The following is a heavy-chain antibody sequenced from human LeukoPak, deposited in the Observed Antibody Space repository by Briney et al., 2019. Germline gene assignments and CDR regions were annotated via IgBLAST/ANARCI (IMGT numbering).Heavy chain of an antibody. J-gene: IGHJ5*01. D-gene: IGHD6-19*01. V-gene: IGHV1-69*13. CDR2: VIPIFGTA. CDR3: ARALGSGYSSGPFDS. CDR1: GYTFTGYY. Sequence: ASVKVSCKASGYTFTGYYMHWVRQAPGQGLEWMGGVIPIFGTANYAQKLQGRVTITADESTGTATMELSSLRSEDAAVYYCARALGSGYSSGPFDSWGQGTLVTVSS.